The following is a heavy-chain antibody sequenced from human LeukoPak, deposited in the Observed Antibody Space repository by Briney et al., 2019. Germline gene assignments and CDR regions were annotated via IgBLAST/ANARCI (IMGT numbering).Heavy chain of an antibody. V-gene: IGHV4-38-2*01. CDR3: AGNKNLFGDTNWFDP. CDR2: MFHSGST. Sequence: KPSETLSLTCAVSGYSIRSGYYWGWIRQPPGKGLEWIGSMFHSGSTYYNPSLKSRVTISVDTSKNQFSLKLISVTAADTAVYYCAGNKNLFGDTNWFDPWGQGTLVTVSS. D-gene: IGHD2/OR15-2a*01. CDR1: GYSIRSGYY. J-gene: IGHJ5*02.